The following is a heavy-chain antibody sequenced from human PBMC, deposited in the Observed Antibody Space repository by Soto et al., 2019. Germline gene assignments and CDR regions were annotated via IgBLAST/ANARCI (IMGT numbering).Heavy chain of an antibody. CDR2: IKTKADAGTT. V-gene: IGHV3-15*01. CDR1: GFTFKNAW. J-gene: IGHJ5*02. CDR3: TTDGATIFFDP. Sequence: QLVESGGGLVKPGGSLRLSCAASGFTFKNAWMSWVRQAPGKGLEWVGRIKTKADAGTTDYAAPVKGRFTISRDDSKNTLYLQMNSLKNEDTASYFCTTDGATIFFDPRGQGTLVTVSS. D-gene: IGHD3-10*02.